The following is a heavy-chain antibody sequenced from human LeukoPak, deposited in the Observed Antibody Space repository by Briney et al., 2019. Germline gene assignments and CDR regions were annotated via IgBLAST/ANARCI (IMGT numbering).Heavy chain of an antibody. CDR3: GRVIAGAIDY. V-gene: IGHV3-7*01. CDR2: INLDGRER. D-gene: IGHD6-13*01. CDR1: GFTFSGHS. J-gene: IGHJ4*02. Sequence: GGSLRLSCAASGFTFSGHSMTLGRQARGKGLEWVANINLDGRERFYVDFVKGRFTISRDNADNSMYLQMNSLRAEDTAVYYCGRVIAGAIDYWGQGTLVTVSS.